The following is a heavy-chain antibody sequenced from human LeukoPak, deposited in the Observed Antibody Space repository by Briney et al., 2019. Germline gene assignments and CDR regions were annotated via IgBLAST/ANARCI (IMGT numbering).Heavy chain of an antibody. D-gene: IGHD4-17*01. CDR2: ISSNGGST. V-gene: IGHV3-64*01. CDR3: ARDRMDYEADY. Sequence: GGSLRLSCAASGFTFDDYGMSWVRQAPGKGLEYVSAISSNGGSTYYANSVKGRFTISRDNSKNTLYLQMGSLRAEDTAVYYCARDRMDYEADYWGQGTLVTVSS. CDR1: GFTFDDYG. J-gene: IGHJ4*02.